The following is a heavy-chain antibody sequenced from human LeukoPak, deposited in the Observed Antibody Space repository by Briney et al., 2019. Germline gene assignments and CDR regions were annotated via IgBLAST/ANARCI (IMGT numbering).Heavy chain of an antibody. Sequence: GGSPRLSCAASGFTFSTYWMSWVRQAPGKSLEWVATIKPDGSEKYYVDSVKGRFTISRDNAKNSLYLQMNSLSAEDTAIYYCAKEYDSGGYGAYFDYWGQGTLVTVSS. CDR3: AKEYDSGGYGAYFDY. D-gene: IGHD3-10*01. V-gene: IGHV3-7*03. J-gene: IGHJ4*02. CDR1: GFTFSTYW. CDR2: IKPDGSEK.